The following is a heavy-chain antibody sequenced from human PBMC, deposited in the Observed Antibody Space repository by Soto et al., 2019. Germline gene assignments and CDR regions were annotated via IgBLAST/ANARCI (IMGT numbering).Heavy chain of an antibody. Sequence: QVQLQESGPGLVKPSETLSLTCTVSGGSISSSYWSWIRQPPGKGLEWIGYIYYSGSTNYNPPLKRRVTTSVDTSKNHFSLKLSSVTAADTAVYYCARGATGTTDYFDYWGQGTLVTVSS. V-gene: IGHV4-59*01. D-gene: IGHD1-1*01. J-gene: IGHJ4*02. CDR1: GGSISSSY. CDR3: ARGATGTTDYFDY. CDR2: IYYSGST.